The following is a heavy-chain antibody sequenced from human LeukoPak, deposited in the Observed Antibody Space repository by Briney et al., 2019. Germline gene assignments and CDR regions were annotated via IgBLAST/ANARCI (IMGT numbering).Heavy chain of an antibody. CDR2: ISSSSSYI. J-gene: IGHJ5*02. V-gene: IGHV3-21*01. CDR1: GFTFSSYE. CDR3: ARDLEQWLVGAWFDP. Sequence: KPSESLTLTCAASGFTFSSYEMNWVRQPPGKGLEWVSSISSSSSYIYYADSVKGRFTISRDNAKNSLYLQMNSLRAEDTAVYYCARDLEQWLVGAWFDPWGQGTLVTVSS. D-gene: IGHD6-19*01.